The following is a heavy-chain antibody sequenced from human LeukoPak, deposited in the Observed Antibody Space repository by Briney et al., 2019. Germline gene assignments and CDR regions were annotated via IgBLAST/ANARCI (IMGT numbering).Heavy chain of an antibody. Sequence: SETLSLTCTVSGGSISSSTYYWGWIRQPPGKGPEWIGSIYYSGSTYYNPSLKSRVTMSVDTSKNQFSLKLTSVTAADTAVYYCARPAKNTMIVDWYFDLWGRGTLVTVSS. CDR1: GGSISSSTYY. D-gene: IGHD3-22*01. CDR2: IYYSGST. CDR3: ARPAKNTMIVDWYFDL. V-gene: IGHV4-39*01. J-gene: IGHJ2*01.